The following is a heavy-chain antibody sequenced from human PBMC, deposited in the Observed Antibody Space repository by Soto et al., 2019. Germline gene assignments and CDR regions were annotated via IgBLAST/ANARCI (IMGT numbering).Heavy chain of an antibody. Sequence: PGGSVRLSCAASGFTFSSYGMHWVRQAPGKGLEWVAVISYDGSNKYYADSVKGRFTISRDNSKNTLYLQMNSLRAEDTAVYYCAKASTWDIVLVVFDYWGQGTLVTVSS. CDR1: GFTFSSYG. CDR3: AKASTWDIVLVVFDY. V-gene: IGHV3-30*18. D-gene: IGHD2-8*01. CDR2: ISYDGSNK. J-gene: IGHJ4*02.